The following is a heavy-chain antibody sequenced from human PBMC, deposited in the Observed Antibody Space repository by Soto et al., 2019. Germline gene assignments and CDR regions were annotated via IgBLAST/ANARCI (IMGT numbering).Heavy chain of an antibody. CDR1: GFTFRSYS. CDR3: ARDNGIAGSFDP. Sequence: EMQLVESGGGLVQPGGSLRLSCAASGFTFRSYSMNWVRQAPGKGLEWVSYISISSRTICYADSVKGRFTISRDDAKNSLYLQMNSLRDEDTSVYYCARDNGIAGSFDPWGQGTLVTVSS. J-gene: IGHJ5*02. D-gene: IGHD6-13*01. V-gene: IGHV3-48*02. CDR2: ISISSRTI.